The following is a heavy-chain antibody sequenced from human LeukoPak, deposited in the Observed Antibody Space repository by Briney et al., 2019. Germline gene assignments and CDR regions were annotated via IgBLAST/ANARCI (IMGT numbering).Heavy chain of an antibody. CDR2: MNQDGSEK. V-gene: IGHV3-7*01. J-gene: IGHJ4*02. CDR3: ANGNYFDY. CDR1: GFTFRTYW. D-gene: IGHD1-26*01. Sequence: GGSLRLSCAASGFTFRTYWMSWVRQAPGKGLEWVANMNQDGSEKYYVDPVKGRFTISRDNAKNSLYLQMNSLKAEDTAVYYCANGNYFDYWGQGTLVAVSS.